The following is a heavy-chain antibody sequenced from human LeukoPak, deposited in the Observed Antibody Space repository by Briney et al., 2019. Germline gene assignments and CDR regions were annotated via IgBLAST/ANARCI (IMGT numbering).Heavy chain of an antibody. CDR1: GGSFSGYY. V-gene: IGHV4-34*01. J-gene: IGHJ5*02. D-gene: IGHD3-16*01. CDR2: INHSGST. Sequence: SETLSLTCAVYGGSFSGYYWSWIRQPPGKGLEWIGEINHSGSTNYNPSLKSRVTISVDTSKNQFSLKLSSVTAADTAVYYCAKEDSVEESDNWFDPWGQGTLVTVSS. CDR3: AKEDSVEESDNWFDP.